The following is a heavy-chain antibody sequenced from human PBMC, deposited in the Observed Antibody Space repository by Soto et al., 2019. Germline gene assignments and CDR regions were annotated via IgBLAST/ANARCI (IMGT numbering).Heavy chain of an antibody. CDR3: ARGYYFDSSGFFYSQFYAMDV. J-gene: IGHJ6*02. Sequence: SETLSLTCTVSGASLAAYYWTWVRQPPGKGLEWIGEISHTGSANYNPSLQSRVTISAVTSKGQFSLKLTSVTAADTAVYYCARGYYFDSSGFFYSQFYAMDVWGQGTTVTVSS. D-gene: IGHD3-22*01. CDR1: GASLAAYY. V-gene: IGHV4-34*01. CDR2: ISHTGSA.